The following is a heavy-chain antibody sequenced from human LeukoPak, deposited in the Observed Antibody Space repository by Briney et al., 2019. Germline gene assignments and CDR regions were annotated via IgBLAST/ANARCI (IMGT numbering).Heavy chain of an antibody. CDR3: RICGGDCSLIDH. Sequence: GGSLRLSGAASGFTVSSNYMSWVRQAPGKGLEWVSAIYGGGGTDYADSVKGRFIISRDNSKKTLFLQMNSLRAEDTAVYYCRICGGDCSLIDHWGQGTPVTVSS. CDR1: GFTVSSNY. J-gene: IGHJ4*02. V-gene: IGHV3-53*01. CDR2: IYGGGGT. D-gene: IGHD2-21*02.